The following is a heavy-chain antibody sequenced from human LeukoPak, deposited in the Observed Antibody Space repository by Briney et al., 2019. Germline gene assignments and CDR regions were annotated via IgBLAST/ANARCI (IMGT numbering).Heavy chain of an antibody. Sequence: NASETLSLTCAVYGGSFSGYYWSWIRQPPGKGLEWIGEINHSGSTNYNPSLKSRVTISVDTSKNQFSLKLSSVTAADTAVYYCASKPLRRYYYGSGSYNEPWGQGTWSPSPQ. CDR3: ASKPLRRYYYGSGSYNEP. J-gene: IGHJ5*02. CDR2: INHSGST. CDR1: GGSFSGYY. D-gene: IGHD3-10*01. V-gene: IGHV4-34*01.